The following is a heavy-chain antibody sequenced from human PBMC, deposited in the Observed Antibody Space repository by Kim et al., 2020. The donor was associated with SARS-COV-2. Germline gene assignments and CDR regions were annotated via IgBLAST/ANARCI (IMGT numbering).Heavy chain of an antibody. CDR3: ARHRTDGITIFGVVPICNWFDP. CDR2: IYYSGST. J-gene: IGHJ5*02. V-gene: IGHV4-39*01. D-gene: IGHD3-3*01. Sequence: SETLSLTCTVSGGSISSSSYYWGWIRQPPGKGLEWIGSIYYSGSTYYNPSLKSRVTISVDTSKNQFSLKLSSVTAADTAVYYCARHRTDGITIFGVVPICNWFDPWGQGTLVTVSS. CDR1: GGSISSSSYY.